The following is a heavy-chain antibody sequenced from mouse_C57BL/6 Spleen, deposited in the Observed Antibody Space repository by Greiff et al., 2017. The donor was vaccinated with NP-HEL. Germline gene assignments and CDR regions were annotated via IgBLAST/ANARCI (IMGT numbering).Heavy chain of an antibody. J-gene: IGHJ3*01. V-gene: IGHV3-6*01. CDR3: AREETY. CDR2: ISYDGSN. CDR1: GYSITSGYY. Sequence: EVQLQESGPGLVKPSQSLSLTCSVTGYSITSGYYWNWIRQFPGNKLEWMGYISYDGSNNYNPTLKNRNSITRDTSKNQCFLKLNSVTTEDTATYYCAREETYWGQGTLVTVSA.